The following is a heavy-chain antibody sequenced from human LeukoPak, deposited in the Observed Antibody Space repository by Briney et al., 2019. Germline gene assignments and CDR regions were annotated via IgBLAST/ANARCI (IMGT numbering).Heavy chain of an antibody. CDR2: IYSSVST. Sequence: PSETLSLTCTVSGGSISSNAYYWAWIRQPPGTGLEWIGSIYSSVSTYYNPSLKSRVTISADTSKNQFSLRLSSVTAADTALYYCAYSGSYGHLGYWGQGIPVTVSS. V-gene: IGHV4-39*01. J-gene: IGHJ4*02. CDR3: AYSGSYGHLGY. CDR1: GGSISSNAYY. D-gene: IGHD1-26*01.